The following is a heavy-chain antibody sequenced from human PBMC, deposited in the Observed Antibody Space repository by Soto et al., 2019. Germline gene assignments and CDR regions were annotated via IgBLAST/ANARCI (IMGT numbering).Heavy chain of an antibody. CDR1: GGSFSGYY. CDR2: INHSGST. Sequence: SETLSLTCGVYGGSFSGYYWSWIRQPPGKGLEWIGEINHSGSTNYNPSLKSRVTISVDTSKNQFSLKLSSVTAADTAVYYCARGVGGYYYYYGMDVWGQGTTVTV. V-gene: IGHV4-34*01. CDR3: ARGVGGYYYYYGMDV. J-gene: IGHJ6*02. D-gene: IGHD3-16*01.